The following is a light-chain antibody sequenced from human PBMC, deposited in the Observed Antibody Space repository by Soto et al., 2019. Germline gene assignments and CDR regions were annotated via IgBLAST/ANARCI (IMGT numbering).Light chain of an antibody. CDR2: EIS. J-gene: IGLJ2*01. CDR3: SSYTSINKV. CDR1: SSDIGHYDY. V-gene: IGLV2-14*01. Sequence: QSALTQPASVSGSPGQSITISCTGTSSDIGHYDYVSWYQQHPGKAPKVMIYEISKRPSGVSDRFSGSKTGKTASLTISGLQAEDEADYYCSSYTSINKVFGGGTKLTVL.